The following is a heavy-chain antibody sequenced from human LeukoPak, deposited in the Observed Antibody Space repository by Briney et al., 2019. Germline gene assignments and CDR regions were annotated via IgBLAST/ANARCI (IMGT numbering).Heavy chain of an antibody. J-gene: IGHJ4*02. CDR3: ARARFGSGSYIDY. CDR2: IYSGVTT. CDR1: GFTVSSNY. D-gene: IGHD3-10*01. Sequence: GGSLRLSCAASGFTVSSNYMRWVRQAPGKGLEWVSVIYSGVTTFYADSVRGRFTISRDSSKNTLYLQMSTLRAEDTAVYYCARARFGSGSYIDYWGQGTLVTVSS. V-gene: IGHV3-53*01.